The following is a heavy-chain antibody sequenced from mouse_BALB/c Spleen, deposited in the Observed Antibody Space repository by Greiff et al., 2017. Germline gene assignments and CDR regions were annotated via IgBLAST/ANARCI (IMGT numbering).Heavy chain of an antibody. CDR2: IDPSDSYT. V-gene: IGHV1S127*01. CDR1: GYTFTSYW. J-gene: IGHJ4*01. Sequence: VQLQQPGAELVKPGASVKMSCKASGYTFTSYWMHWVKQRPGQGLEWIGVIDPSDSYTSYNQKFKGKATLTVDTSSSTAYMQLSSLTSEDSAVYYCTRLGDYDLYAMDYWGQGTSVTVSS. D-gene: IGHD2-4*01. CDR3: TRLGDYDLYAMDY.